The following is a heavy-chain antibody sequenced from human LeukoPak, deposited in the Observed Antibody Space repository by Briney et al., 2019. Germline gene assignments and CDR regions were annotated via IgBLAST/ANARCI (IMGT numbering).Heavy chain of an antibody. J-gene: IGHJ5*02. CDR1: GDSVSSTIAG. CDR2: IYYRSKWYN. V-gene: IGHV6-1*01. CDR3: TGGGLVRGLLYWFDP. D-gene: IGHD3-10*01. Sequence: SQTLSLTCDISGDSVSSTIAGWNWIRQSPSRGLEWLGRIYYRSKWYNDYALSVQSRITINPDTSKNQFSLQLNSVTHEDTAVYYCTGGGLVRGLLYWFDPWGQGTLVTVSS.